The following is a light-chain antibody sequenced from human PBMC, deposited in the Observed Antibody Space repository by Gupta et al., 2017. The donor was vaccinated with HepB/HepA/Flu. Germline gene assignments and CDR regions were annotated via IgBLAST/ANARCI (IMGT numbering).Light chain of an antibody. CDR3: AAWDDSLNGWV. V-gene: IGLV1-44*01. J-gene: IGLJ3*02. CDR2: SNN. Sequence: SVLTQPPSASGTPGQRVTISCSGSSSNIGSNTVNWYQQLPGTAPKLLIYSNNQRPSEVPDRFSGSKSGTSASLAISGLQSEDEADYYCAAWDDSLNGWVFGGGTKLKVL. CDR1: SSNIGSNT.